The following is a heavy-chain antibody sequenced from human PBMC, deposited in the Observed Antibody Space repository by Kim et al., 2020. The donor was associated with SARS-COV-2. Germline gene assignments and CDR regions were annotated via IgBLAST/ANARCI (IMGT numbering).Heavy chain of an antibody. J-gene: IGHJ6*02. CDR2: IWYDGSNK. CDR3: AKGASTVTYYYGMDV. D-gene: IGHD4-17*01. CDR1: GFTFSSYG. V-gene: IGHV3-33*06. Sequence: GGSLRLSCAASGFTFSSYGMHWVRQAPGKGLEWVAVIWYDGSNKYYADSVKGRFTISRDNSKNTLYLQMNSLRAEDTAVYYCAKGASTVTYYYGMDVWGQGTTVTVSS.